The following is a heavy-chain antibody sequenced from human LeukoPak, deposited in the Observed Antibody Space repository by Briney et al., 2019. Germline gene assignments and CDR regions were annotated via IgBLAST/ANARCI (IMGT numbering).Heavy chain of an antibody. Sequence: GGSLRLSCSASGFVFTIYTMYWVRQAPGEGPEYVSTISGSGNGFSIYYADSVKGRFTISRDDSKSILYLQMNGLRSEDTAVYYCVKDFGRIRGTPDSWGQGTLVTVSS. CDR2: ISGSGNGFSI. CDR3: VKDFGRIRGTPDS. V-gene: IGHV3-64D*06. J-gene: IGHJ4*02. D-gene: IGHD1-26*01. CDR1: GFVFTIYT.